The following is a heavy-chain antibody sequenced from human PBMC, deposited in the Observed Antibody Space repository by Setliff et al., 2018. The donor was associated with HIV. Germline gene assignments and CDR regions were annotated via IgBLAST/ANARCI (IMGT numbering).Heavy chain of an antibody. Sequence: SVKVSCKASGGTFSSFAFNWVRQAPGQGLEWMGDIIPTFGPVHYAQKFQGRVTITADDSTRTVYMELSSLRSEDTALNYCARDYVLRGTSLGYWGQGTLVTVSS. CDR2: IIPTFGPV. J-gene: IGHJ4*02. CDR3: ARDYVLRGTSLGY. D-gene: IGHD3-16*01. CDR1: GGTFSSFA. V-gene: IGHV1-69*13.